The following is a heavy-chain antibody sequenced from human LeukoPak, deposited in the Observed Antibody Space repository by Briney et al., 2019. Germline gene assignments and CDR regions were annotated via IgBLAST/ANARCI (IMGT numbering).Heavy chain of an antibody. CDR3: ASWMTMVRGVYYYYGMDV. V-gene: IGHV3-33*01. D-gene: IGHD3-10*01. CDR2: IWYDGSNK. J-gene: IGHJ6*02. CDR1: GFNFGRYG. Sequence: PGGSLRLSCAASGFNFGRYGMHWVRQAPGEGLEWVSFIWYDGSNKYYADSVKGRFTISRDNSKNTLYLQMNSLRAEDTAIYYCASWMTMVRGVYYYYGMDVWGQGTTVTVSS.